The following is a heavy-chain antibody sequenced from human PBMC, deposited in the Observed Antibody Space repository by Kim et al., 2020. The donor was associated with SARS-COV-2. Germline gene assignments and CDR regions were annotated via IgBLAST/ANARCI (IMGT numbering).Heavy chain of an antibody. CDR1: GFTFSSYS. J-gene: IGHJ6*02. D-gene: IGHD4-17*01. V-gene: IGHV3-21*01. CDR3: ARDRGTVTTRGNYYYGMDV. Sequence: GGSLRLSCAASGFTFSSYSMNWVRQAPGKGLEWVSSISSSSSYIYYADSVKGRFTISRDNAKNSLYLQMNSLRAEDTAVYYCARDRGTVTTRGNYYYGMDVWGQGTTVTVSS. CDR2: ISSSSSYI.